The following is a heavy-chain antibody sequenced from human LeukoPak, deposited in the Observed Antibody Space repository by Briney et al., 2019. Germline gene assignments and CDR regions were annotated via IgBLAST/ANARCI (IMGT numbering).Heavy chain of an antibody. CDR2: INPSGGST. V-gene: IGHV1-46*01. CDR3: ARDRYSSSYENYYFEY. Sequence: ASVKVSCKASGYTFTRYYMHWVGQAPGQGLEWMGIINPSGGSTSYAQKFEGRVTMTRDTSTSTVYMELSSLRSEDTAVYYCARDRYSSSYENYYFEYWGQGTLVTVSS. D-gene: IGHD6-6*01. CDR1: GYTFTRYY. J-gene: IGHJ4*02.